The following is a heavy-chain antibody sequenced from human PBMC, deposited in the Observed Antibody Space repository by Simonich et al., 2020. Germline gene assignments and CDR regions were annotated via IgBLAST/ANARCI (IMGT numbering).Heavy chain of an antibody. CDR3: ARGRLTGDKGAFDI. V-gene: IGHV1-2*02. D-gene: IGHD7-27*01. CDR1: GYTFTGYY. J-gene: IGHJ3*02. Sequence: QVQLVQSGAEVKKPGASVKVSCKASGYTFTGYYMHWGRQAPGQGLEWREWLNPNSGGTNYAQKLQGRVTMTRDTSISTAYMELSRLRSDDTAVYYCARGRLTGDKGAFDIWGQGTMVTVSS. CDR2: LNPNSGGT.